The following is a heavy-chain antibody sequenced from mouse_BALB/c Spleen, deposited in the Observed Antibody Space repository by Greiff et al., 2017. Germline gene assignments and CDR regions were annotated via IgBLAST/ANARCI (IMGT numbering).Heavy chain of an antibody. J-gene: IGHJ4*01. Sequence: EVKVVESGGGLVQPGGSRKLSCAASGFTFSSFGMHWVRQAPEKGLEWVAYISSGSSTIYYADTVKGRFTISRDNPKNTLFLQMTSLRSEDTAMYYCARLGHYYAMDYWGQGTSVTVSS. CDR2: ISSGSSTI. CDR3: ARLGHYYAMDY. CDR1: GFTFSSFG. V-gene: IGHV5-17*02.